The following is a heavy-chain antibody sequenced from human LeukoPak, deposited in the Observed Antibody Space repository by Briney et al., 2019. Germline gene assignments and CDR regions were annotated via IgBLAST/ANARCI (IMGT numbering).Heavy chain of an antibody. Sequence: GGSLRLSCAASGFTFSSYWMSWVRQAPGKGLEWVANIKQDGSEKYYVDSVKGRFTISRDNAKNSLYLQMNSLRAEDTAVYYCARDPPHDSSGHWGWGQGTLVTVSS. CDR3: ARDPPHDSSGHWG. CDR2: IKQDGSEK. V-gene: IGHV3-7*01. J-gene: IGHJ4*02. D-gene: IGHD3-22*01. CDR1: GFTFSSYW.